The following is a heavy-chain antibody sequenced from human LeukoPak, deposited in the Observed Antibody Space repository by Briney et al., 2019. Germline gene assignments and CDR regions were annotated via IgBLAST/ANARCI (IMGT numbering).Heavy chain of an antibody. CDR2: INPSGGST. Sequence: ASVKVSCKASGYTFTNYYMHWVRQAPGQGLEWMGIINPSGGSTSYAQKFQGRITIIRDTSTSTVFMELSSLRSEDTAVYYCARDFDYDIAFSKSRIDYWGQGTLVTVSS. CDR1: GYTFTNYY. J-gene: IGHJ4*02. D-gene: IGHD3-9*01. CDR3: ARDFDYDIAFSKSRIDY. V-gene: IGHV1-46*01.